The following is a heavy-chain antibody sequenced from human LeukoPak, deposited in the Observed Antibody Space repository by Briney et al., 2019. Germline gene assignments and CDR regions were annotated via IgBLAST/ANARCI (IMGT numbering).Heavy chain of an antibody. Sequence: PGGSLRLSCAASGFTFSDYYMSWIRQAPGKGLEWVSAISGSGGSTYYADSVKGRFTISRDNSKNTLYLQMNSLRAEDTAVYYCAKSSVIKTPVQNWGQGTLVTVSS. D-gene: IGHD1-1*01. CDR3: AKSSVIKTPVQN. J-gene: IGHJ4*02. CDR1: GFTFSDYY. V-gene: IGHV3-23*01. CDR2: ISGSGGST.